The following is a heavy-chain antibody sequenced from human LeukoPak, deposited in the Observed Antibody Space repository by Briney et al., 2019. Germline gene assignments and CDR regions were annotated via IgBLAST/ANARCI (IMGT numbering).Heavy chain of an antibody. CDR2: IWYDGSNK. Sequence: PGGSLRLSCAASGFTFSSYGMHWVRQAPGKGLEWVAVIWYDGSNKYYADSVKGRFTISRDNSKNTLYLQMNSLRAEDTAVYYCAKGSSTWSDMDVWGKGTTVTVSS. CDR1: GFTFSSYG. J-gene: IGHJ6*03. D-gene: IGHD6-13*01. CDR3: AKGSSTWSDMDV. V-gene: IGHV3-30*02.